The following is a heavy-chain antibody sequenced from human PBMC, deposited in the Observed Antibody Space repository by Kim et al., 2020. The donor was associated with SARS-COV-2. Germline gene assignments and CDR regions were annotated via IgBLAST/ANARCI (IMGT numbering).Heavy chain of an antibody. CDR1: GFTFSSYS. CDR2: ISSSSSYI. Sequence: GGSLRLSCAASGFTFSSYSMNWVRQAPGKGLEWVSAISSSSSYIYYADSVKGRFTISRDNAKNSLYLQMNSLRAEDTAVYYCARDSGQYFDYWGQGSLVTVSS. J-gene: IGHJ4*02. CDR3: ARDSGQYFDY. V-gene: IGHV3-21*01. D-gene: IGHD1-26*01.